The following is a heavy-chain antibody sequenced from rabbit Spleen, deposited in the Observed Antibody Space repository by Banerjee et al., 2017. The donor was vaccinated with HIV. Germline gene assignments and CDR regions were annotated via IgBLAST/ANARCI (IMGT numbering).Heavy chain of an antibody. D-gene: IGHD7-1*01. Sequence: LVESGGGLVKPGASLTLTCTASGFSFSRSYDMCWVRHAPGKGLEWIGCIYTGNGLTHYASWAKGRFPISITASTTVTLQMTGLTVADTATYFCARDTGTYDYIDVYFNLWGPGTLVTVS. CDR3: ARDTGTYDYIDVYFNL. V-gene: IGHV1S40*01. CDR2: IYTGNGLT. CDR1: GFSFSRSYD. J-gene: IGHJ4*01.